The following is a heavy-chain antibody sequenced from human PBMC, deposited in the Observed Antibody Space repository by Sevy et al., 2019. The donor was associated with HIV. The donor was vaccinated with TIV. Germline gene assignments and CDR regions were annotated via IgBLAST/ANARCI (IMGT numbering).Heavy chain of an antibody. CDR1: GFTFSSYA. J-gene: IGHJ6*03. CDR2: ISGSGGST. V-gene: IGHV3-23*01. D-gene: IGHD3-3*01. CDR3: AKDKGQVDYDFWSGYSNALYYYYYYMDV. Sequence: GGSLRLSCAASGFTFSSYAMSWVRQAPGKGLEWVSAISGSGGSTYYADSVKGRFTISRDNSKNTLYLQMNSLRAEDTAVYYCAKDKGQVDYDFWSGYSNALYYYYYYMDVWGKGTTVTVSS.